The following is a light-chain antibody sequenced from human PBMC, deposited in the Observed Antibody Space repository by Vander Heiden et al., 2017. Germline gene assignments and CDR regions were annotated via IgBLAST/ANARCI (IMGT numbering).Light chain of an antibody. J-gene: IGKJ1*01. CDR3: QQSDSTPWT. V-gene: IGKV1-39*01. CDR1: QSISSY. Sequence: DIQMTQSPSSLSASVGDRVTITCRASQSISSYLNWYQQKPGKAPKRLIYAASSLQSGIPSRFSGSGSGTDCTLTISRLQPEDFATYYCQQSDSTPWTFGQGTKVEIK. CDR2: AAS.